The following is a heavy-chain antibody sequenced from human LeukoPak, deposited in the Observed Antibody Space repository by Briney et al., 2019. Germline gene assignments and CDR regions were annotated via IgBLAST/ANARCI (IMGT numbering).Heavy chain of an antibody. D-gene: IGHD3-10*01. J-gene: IGHJ4*02. CDR3: ARESMVRGVTVLDY. CDR2: ITSGSSYI. Sequence: GGSLRLSCAASGFTFSSYNMNWVRQAPGQGLEWVSSITSGSSYIYYADSVKGRFTISRDNSKNTLYLQMNSLRAEDTAVYYCARESMVRGVTVLDYWGQGTLVTVSS. CDR1: GFTFSSYN. V-gene: IGHV3-21*04.